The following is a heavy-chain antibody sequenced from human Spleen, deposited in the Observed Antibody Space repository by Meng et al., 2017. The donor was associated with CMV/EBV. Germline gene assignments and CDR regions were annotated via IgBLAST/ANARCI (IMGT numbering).Heavy chain of an antibody. Sequence: SETLSLTCTVSDDSISSYYWSWIRQPPGKGLEWIGHIYYSGSTNYNPSLKSRVTISVDMSKSQFSLKLSSVTAADTAMYFCAKDVPAIPRVLHLWGQGTMVTVSS. CDR2: IYYSGST. CDR3: AKDVPAIPRVLHL. CDR1: DDSISSYY. D-gene: IGHD3-10*02. J-gene: IGHJ3*01. V-gene: IGHV4-59*01.